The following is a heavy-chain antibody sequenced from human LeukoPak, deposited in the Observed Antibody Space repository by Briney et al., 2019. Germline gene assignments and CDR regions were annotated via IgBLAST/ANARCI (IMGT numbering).Heavy chain of an antibody. CDR3: TTVATIVTQNFDY. CDR2: IKSKTDGGTT. Sequence: GGSLRLSCAASGFTFSNAWMNWVRQAPGKGLEWVGRIKSKTDGGTTDYAAPVKGRFTISRGDSKNTLYLQMGSLKSEDTAMYYCTTVATIVTQNFDYWGQGTLVTVSS. CDR1: GFTFSNAW. D-gene: IGHD4/OR15-4a*01. J-gene: IGHJ4*02. V-gene: IGHV3-15*01.